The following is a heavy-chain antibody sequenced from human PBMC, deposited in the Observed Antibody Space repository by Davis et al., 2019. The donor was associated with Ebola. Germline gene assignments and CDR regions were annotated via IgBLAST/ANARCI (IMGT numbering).Heavy chain of an antibody. CDR3: ARVVGWACSGGDCYLDY. J-gene: IGHJ4*02. CDR2: ISYDGSDK. V-gene: IGHV3-30-3*01. D-gene: IGHD2-21*02. Sequence: PGGSLRLSCAASGFTFDAFTLHWIRQSPGKGLEWVAAISYDGSDKDYADSVKGRFTISRHNSDSTLYLQMSRLRTEDTALYYCARVVGWACSGGDCYLDYWGQGTLVTVSS. CDR1: GFTFDAFT.